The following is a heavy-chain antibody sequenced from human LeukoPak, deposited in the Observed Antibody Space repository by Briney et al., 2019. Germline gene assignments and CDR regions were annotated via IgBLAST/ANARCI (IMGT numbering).Heavy chain of an antibody. CDR2: IYSGGST. CDR1: GFTVSSNY. V-gene: IGHV3-53*01. J-gene: IGHJ4*02. CDR3: ARGASSGPDRIDY. D-gene: IGHD3-22*01. Sequence: GGSLRLSCAASGFTVSSNYMSWVRQAPGKGLEWVSVIYSGGSTYYADSVKGRFTISRDNSKNTLYLQMNRLRAEDTAVYYCARGASSGPDRIDYWGQGTLVTVSS.